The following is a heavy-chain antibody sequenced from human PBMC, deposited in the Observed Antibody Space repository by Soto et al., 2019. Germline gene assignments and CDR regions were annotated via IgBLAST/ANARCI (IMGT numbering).Heavy chain of an antibody. J-gene: IGHJ4*02. V-gene: IGHV3-64*01. CDR3: ARDHYYDSSGYYPTHFDY. Sequence: GGSLRLSCAASGFTFNSYAMHWVRQAPGKGLEYVSAISSNGGSTYYANSVKGRFTISRDNSKNTLYLQMGSLRAEDMAVYYCARDHYYDSSGYYPTHFDYWGQGTLVTVSS. CDR2: ISSNGGST. D-gene: IGHD3-22*01. CDR1: GFTFNSYA.